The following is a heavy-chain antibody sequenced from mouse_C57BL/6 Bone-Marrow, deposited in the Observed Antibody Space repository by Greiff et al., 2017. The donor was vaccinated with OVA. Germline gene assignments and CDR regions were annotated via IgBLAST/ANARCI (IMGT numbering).Heavy chain of an antibody. CDR2: ISSGGDYI. V-gene: IGHV5-9-1*02. J-gene: IGHJ4*01. CDR3: TRLLDAMDY. CDR1: GFTFSSYA. Sequence: EVQVVESGEGLVKPGGSLKLSCAASGFTFSSYAMSWVRQTPEKRLELVAYISSGGDYIYYADTVKGRLTISRDNARNTLYLQMSSLKSEDTAMYYCTRLLDAMDYWGQGTSVTVSS. D-gene: IGHD2-1*01.